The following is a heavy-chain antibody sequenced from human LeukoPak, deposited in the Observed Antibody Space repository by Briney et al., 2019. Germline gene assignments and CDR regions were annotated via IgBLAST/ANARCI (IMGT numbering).Heavy chain of an antibody. CDR3: ARGDLWSGYTYYFDY. J-gene: IGHJ4*02. Sequence: SVKVSCKASGGTFSSYAISWVRQAPGQGLEWMGGIIPIFGTANYAQKFQGRVTITADESTSTAYMELSSLRSEDTAVYYCARGDLWSGYTYYFDYWGQGTLVTVSS. CDR2: IIPIFGTA. CDR1: GGTFSSYA. D-gene: IGHD3-3*01. V-gene: IGHV1-69*13.